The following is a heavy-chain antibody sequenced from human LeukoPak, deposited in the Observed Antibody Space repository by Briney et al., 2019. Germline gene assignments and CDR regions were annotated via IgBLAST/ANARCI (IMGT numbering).Heavy chain of an antibody. CDR2: INHSGST. Sequence: SETLSLTCAVYGGSFSGYYWSWIRQPPGKGLEWIGEINHSGSTNYNPSLKSRVTISVDTSKNQFSLKLSSVTAADTAVYYCARGVADVVVPAVIDYYYYMDVWGKGTTVTVSS. CDR3: ARGVADVVVPAVIDYYYYMDV. CDR1: GGSFSGYY. J-gene: IGHJ6*03. D-gene: IGHD2-2*02. V-gene: IGHV4-34*01.